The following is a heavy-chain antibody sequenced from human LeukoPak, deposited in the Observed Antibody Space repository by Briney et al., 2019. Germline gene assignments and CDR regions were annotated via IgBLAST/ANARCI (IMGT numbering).Heavy chain of an antibody. D-gene: IGHD4-17*01. J-gene: IGHJ4*02. CDR1: GYSFTSYW. Sequence: KISCKGSGYSFTSYWIGWVRQAPGQGLEWMGRIIPIFGTANYAQKFQGRVTITTDESTSTAYMELSSLRSEDTAVYYCAGDYDYWGQGTLVTVSS. CDR2: IIPIFGTA. CDR3: AGDYDY. V-gene: IGHV1-69*05.